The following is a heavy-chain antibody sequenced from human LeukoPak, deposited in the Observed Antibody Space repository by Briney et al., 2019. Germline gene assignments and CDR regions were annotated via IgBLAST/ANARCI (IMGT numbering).Heavy chain of an antibody. CDR1: GASFNTYY. Sequence: SETLSLTCAVYGASFNTYYWSWIRQSPEKGLEWIGDINHSGTTNYNPSLKSRVTISLDTSRNQFSLKLNSVTAADTAVYYCAKSNGYGLIDIWGQGTTVTVSS. CDR3: AKSNGYGLIDI. V-gene: IGHV4-34*01. CDR2: INHSGTT. J-gene: IGHJ3*02. D-gene: IGHD3-22*01.